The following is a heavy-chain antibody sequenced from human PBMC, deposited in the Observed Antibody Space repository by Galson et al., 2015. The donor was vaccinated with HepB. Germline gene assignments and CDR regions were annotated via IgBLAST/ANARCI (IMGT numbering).Heavy chain of an antibody. CDR2: IIPLLRKT. CDR1: GGNLDTLT. J-gene: IGHJ4*02. CDR3: AISPLVKKGIDPTFDGPRGSREPYFDS. Sequence: SVKVSCKASGGNLDTLTISWVRQAPGQGLQWMGRIIPLLRKTKYAQTFHGRVTITADKSTNTVYMELRSLRYEDAAVYYCAISPLVKKGIDPTFDGPRGSREPYFDSWGQGTLLTVSS. D-gene: IGHD2/OR15-2a*01. V-gene: IGHV1-69*02.